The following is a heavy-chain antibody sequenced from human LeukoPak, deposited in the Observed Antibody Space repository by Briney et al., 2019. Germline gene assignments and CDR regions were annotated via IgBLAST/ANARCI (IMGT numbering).Heavy chain of an antibody. CDR2: ISSTNTYI. CDR1: GFTFSSYS. CDR3: ARAIRGYSYVLDY. J-gene: IGHJ4*02. D-gene: IGHD5-18*01. V-gene: IGHV3-21*06. Sequence: PGGSLRLSCAASGFTFSSYSMNWVRQAPGKGLEWVSSISSTNTYIYYADSVKGRFTISRDNVKNSLYLQMHSLTAEDTAVYYCARAIRGYSYVLDYWGQGTLVTVSS.